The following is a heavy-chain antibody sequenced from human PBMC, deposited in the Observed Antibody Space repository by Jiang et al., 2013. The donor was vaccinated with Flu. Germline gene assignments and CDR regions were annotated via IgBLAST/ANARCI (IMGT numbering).Heavy chain of an antibody. D-gene: IGHD2-2*02. CDR2: IWYDGSNK. CDR3: ARDIVVVPAAIPYYYVRYGR. J-gene: IGHJ6*02. Sequence: VQLVESGGGVVQPGRSLRLSCAASGFTFSSYGMHWVRQAPGKGLEWVAVIWYDGSNKYYADSVKGRFTISRDNSKNTLYLQMNSLRAEDTAVYYCARDIVVVPAAIPYYYVRYGRRGPRDHGHRL. V-gene: IGHV3-33*01. CDR1: GFTFSSYG.